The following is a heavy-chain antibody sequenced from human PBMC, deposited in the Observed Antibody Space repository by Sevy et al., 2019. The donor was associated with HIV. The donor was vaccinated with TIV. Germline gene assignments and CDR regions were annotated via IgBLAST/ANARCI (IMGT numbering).Heavy chain of an antibody. Sequence: SETLSLTCTVSGGSISSSSYYWGWIRQPPGKGLEWIGSIYYSGSTYYNPSLKSRVTISVDTSKNQFSLKLSSVTAADTAVYYCVGPSRYCSSTSCSRPYYYYMDVWGKGTTVTVS. CDR3: VGPSRYCSSTSCSRPYYYYMDV. V-gene: IGHV4-39*01. J-gene: IGHJ6*03. CDR1: GGSISSSSYY. CDR2: IYYSGST. D-gene: IGHD2-2*01.